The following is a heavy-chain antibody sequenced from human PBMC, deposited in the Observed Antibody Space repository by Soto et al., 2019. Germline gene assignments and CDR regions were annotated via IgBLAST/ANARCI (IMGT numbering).Heavy chain of an antibody. Sequence: SETLSLTCAVSGGSISSGGYSWSWIRQPPGKGLEWIGYIYHSGSTYYNPSLKSRVTISVDRFKNQFSLKLTSVTAADTAVYYCARDKITGLFDYWGQGTLVTV. J-gene: IGHJ4*02. CDR1: GGSISSGGYS. CDR3: ARDKITGLFDY. V-gene: IGHV4-30-2*01. CDR2: IYHSGST. D-gene: IGHD2-8*02.